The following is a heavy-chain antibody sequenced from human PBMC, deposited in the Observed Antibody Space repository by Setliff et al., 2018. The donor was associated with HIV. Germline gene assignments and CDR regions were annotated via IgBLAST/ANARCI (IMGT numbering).Heavy chain of an antibody. Sequence: LRLSCVGSDFTFSNSAMSWVRQAPGKGLEWVSTITDSGSKILYVDSVKGRFTISRDNSKNSLYLQMDSLRPEDTAVYYCAKDRLFPRYWGLGTLVTV. CDR2: ITDSGSKI. J-gene: IGHJ4*02. V-gene: IGHV3-23*01. CDR1: DFTFSNSA. CDR3: AKDRLFPRY. D-gene: IGHD2-21*01.